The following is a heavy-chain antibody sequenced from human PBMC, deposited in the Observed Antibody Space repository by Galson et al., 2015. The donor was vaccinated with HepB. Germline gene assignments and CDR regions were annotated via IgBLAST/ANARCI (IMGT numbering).Heavy chain of an antibody. CDR2: ISSTSTYI. Sequence: SLRLSCAASGFTFSTSWVHWVRQAPGKGLEWVSSISSTSTYIYYADSVKGRFTISRDSAKNSLSLQMNSLMAEDTALYYCARLRGYSDGGYFYYYMDVWGKGTTVTVSS. CDR3: ARLRGYSDGGYFYYYMDV. J-gene: IGHJ6*03. V-gene: IGHV3-21*01. CDR1: GFTFSTSW. D-gene: IGHD5-18*01.